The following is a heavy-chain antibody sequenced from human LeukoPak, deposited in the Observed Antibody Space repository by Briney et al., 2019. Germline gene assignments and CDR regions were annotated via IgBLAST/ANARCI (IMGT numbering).Heavy chain of an antibody. CDR2: IYYSGST. CDR1: GGSISSSSYY. D-gene: IGHD3-3*01. V-gene: IGHV4-39*01. J-gene: IGHJ3*02. Sequence: SETLSLTCTVSGGSISSSSYYWGWIRQPPGKGLEWIGSIYYSGSTYYNPSLKSRVTISVDTSKNQFSLKLSSVTAADTAVYYCARHEFRSGYSAFGIWGQGTMVTVSS. CDR3: ARHEFRSGYSAFGI.